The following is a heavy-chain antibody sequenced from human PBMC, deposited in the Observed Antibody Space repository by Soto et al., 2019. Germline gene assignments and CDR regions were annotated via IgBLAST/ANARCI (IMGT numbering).Heavy chain of an antibody. CDR3: ARRYGYYFDY. J-gene: IGHJ4*02. D-gene: IGHD4-17*01. CDR1: GGSISSYY. CDR2: IYYSGST. V-gene: IGHV4-59*08. Sequence: SQTLSLTCTVSGGSISSYYWSWIRQPPGKGLEWIGYIYYSGSTNYNPSLKSRVTISVDTSKNQLSLKLSSVTAADTAVYYCARRYGYYFDYWGQGTLVTVSS.